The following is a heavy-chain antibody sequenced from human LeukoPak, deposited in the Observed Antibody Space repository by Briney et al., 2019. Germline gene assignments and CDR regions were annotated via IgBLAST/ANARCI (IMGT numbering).Heavy chain of an antibody. Sequence: SEALSLTCTVSGGSISSYYWSWIRQPPGEGLEWIGYIYYSGSTNYNPSLKSRVTISVDTSKNQFSLKLSSVTAADTAVYYCAREAYYYGSGSLGFDYWGQGTLVTVSS. J-gene: IGHJ4*02. CDR3: AREAYYYGSGSLGFDY. CDR1: GGSISSYY. CDR2: IYYSGST. V-gene: IGHV4-59*01. D-gene: IGHD3-10*01.